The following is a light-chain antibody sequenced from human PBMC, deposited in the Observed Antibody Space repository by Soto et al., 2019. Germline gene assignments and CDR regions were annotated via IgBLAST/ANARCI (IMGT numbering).Light chain of an antibody. J-gene: IGKJ4*01. CDR3: QQYGSSGT. CDR2: GAS. Sequence: EIVLTQSPGTLSLSPGERATLSCRASQSFSNNYSAWHQQNPDQAPRLLIDGASNRATSIPDRFSGSVCGTDFTLTISRLEPEDFAVYYCQQYGSSGTFGGGTKVDIK. CDR1: QSFSNNY. V-gene: IGKV3-20*01.